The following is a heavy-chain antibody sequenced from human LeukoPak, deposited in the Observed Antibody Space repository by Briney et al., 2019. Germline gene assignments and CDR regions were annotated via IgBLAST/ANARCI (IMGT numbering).Heavy chain of an antibody. CDR2: INNNGGTT. D-gene: IGHD3-16*01. J-gene: IGHJ3*02. CDR3: VKTIITFGGVIRTDAFDM. V-gene: IGHV3-64D*06. CDR1: GFTFSGFA. Sequence: GGSLSLSCSASGFTFSGFAMHWVRQAPGKGLEYVSGINNNGGTTYYADSVKARFTISRDNSKNSLFLQMTSLRAEDTAVYFCVKTIITFGGVIRTDAFDMWGQGTLVTVSS.